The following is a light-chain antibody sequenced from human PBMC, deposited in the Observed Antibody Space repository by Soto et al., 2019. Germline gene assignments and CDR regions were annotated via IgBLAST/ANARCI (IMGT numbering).Light chain of an antibody. J-gene: IGKJ4*01. Sequence: DLQMTQSPSSLSASVGDRVSITCRASQSISNFLNWYQQKPGKAPKLLIYAASSLQSGVPARFSGSASGTDFTLTISSLQPEDFATYYCQQSYSTPLTFGGGTKVEIK. CDR3: QQSYSTPLT. V-gene: IGKV1-39*01. CDR2: AAS. CDR1: QSISNF.